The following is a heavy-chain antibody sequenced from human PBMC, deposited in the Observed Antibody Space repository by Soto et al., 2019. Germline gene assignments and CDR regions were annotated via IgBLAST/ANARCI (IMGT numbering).Heavy chain of an antibody. CDR3: ARDRRFLEWLDY. CDR1: GFTFTSYG. D-gene: IGHD3-3*01. Sequence: ESGGGVVQPGRSLTLSCVASGFTFTSYGIHWVRQAPGKGLEWVAVIWYDGSNKYYGDSVKGRFSISRDNSKNTVYLQMNSPRAEDTAVYYCARDRRFLEWLDYWGQGTLVSVSS. CDR2: IWYDGSNK. V-gene: IGHV3-33*01. J-gene: IGHJ4*02.